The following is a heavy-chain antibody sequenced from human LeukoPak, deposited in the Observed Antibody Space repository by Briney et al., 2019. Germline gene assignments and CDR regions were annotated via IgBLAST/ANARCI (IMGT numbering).Heavy chain of an antibody. Sequence: SSETLSLTCTVSGGSINNGGYYWSWIRQHPGKGLEWIGYIYYSGSTYYNPSLKSRVTISVDTSKNQFSLKLSSVTAADTAVYYCARDPSDSTTPQTHFDYWGQGTLVTVSS. CDR3: ARDPSDSTTPQTHFDY. J-gene: IGHJ4*02. CDR1: GGSINNGGYY. CDR2: IYYSGST. V-gene: IGHV4-30-4*01. D-gene: IGHD4-11*01.